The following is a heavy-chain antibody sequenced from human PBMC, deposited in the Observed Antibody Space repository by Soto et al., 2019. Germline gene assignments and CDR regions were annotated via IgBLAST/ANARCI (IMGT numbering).Heavy chain of an antibody. CDR2: ISGSSTYI. CDR3: ARDLWSVGATYTHWFDP. Sequence: PAGSLRLSCAASGFNFRSYSMNWVRQAPGKGLEWVSCISGSSTYIYYADSVKGRFTISRDNAKNSLYLQMNSLRPDDTAVYYCARDLWSVGATYTHWFDPWGQGTLVTVSS. CDR1: GFNFRSYS. V-gene: IGHV3-21*01. D-gene: IGHD1-26*01. J-gene: IGHJ5*02.